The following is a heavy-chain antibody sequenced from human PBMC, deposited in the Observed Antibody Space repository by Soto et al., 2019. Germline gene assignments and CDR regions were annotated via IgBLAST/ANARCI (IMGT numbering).Heavy chain of an antibody. CDR3: AKERYGSGSYYLPRYFDY. D-gene: IGHD3-10*01. Sequence: QVQLVESGGGVVQPGRSLRLSCAASGFTFSSYGMHWVRQAPGKGLEWVAVISYDGSNKYYADSVKGRFTISRDNSKNTLYLQMNSLRAEDTAVYYCAKERYGSGSYYLPRYFDYWGQGTLVTVSS. CDR2: ISYDGSNK. J-gene: IGHJ4*02. CDR1: GFTFSSYG. V-gene: IGHV3-30*18.